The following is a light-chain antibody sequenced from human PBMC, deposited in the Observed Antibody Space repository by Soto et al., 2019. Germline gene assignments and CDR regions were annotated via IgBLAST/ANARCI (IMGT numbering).Light chain of an antibody. Sequence: EIVLTQSPGTLSLSPGERATLSCRASQTVSNNYLSWYQQKPGQAPRLLIYLASSRAIGIPDRVSGSGSGTYFTLTISRLEPEDFAVYYCQHHSSSPHTYTFGQGTRLEIK. CDR2: LAS. CDR1: QTVSNNY. CDR3: QHHSSSPHTYT. V-gene: IGKV3-20*01. J-gene: IGKJ2*01.